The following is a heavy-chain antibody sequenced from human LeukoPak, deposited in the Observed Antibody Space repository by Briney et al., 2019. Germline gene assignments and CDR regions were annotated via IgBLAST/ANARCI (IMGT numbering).Heavy chain of an antibody. CDR1: GGSFSGYF. CDR3: ARSPLYSGDYRCDH. Sequence: SETLSLTCAVSGGSFSGYFWSWIRQTPGKGLEWIGEINHGGNTNYNPSLKSRVTISLDTSENQVSLKLSSVTAADTAVYYCARSPLYSGDYRCDHWGQGTLVTVSS. J-gene: IGHJ4*02. D-gene: IGHD4-17*01. V-gene: IGHV4-34*01. CDR2: INHGGNT.